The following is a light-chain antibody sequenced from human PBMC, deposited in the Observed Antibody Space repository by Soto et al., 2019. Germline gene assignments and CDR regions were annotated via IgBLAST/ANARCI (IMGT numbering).Light chain of an antibody. CDR2: GAS. CDR3: QQYNDRPPIT. J-gene: IGKJ5*01. CDR1: QSVGSN. V-gene: IGKV3-15*01. Sequence: EIVMTQSPATLSVSPGERATLSCRASQSVGSNLAWYQQKAGQAPRLLIYGASTRATGIPARFSGSGSGSEFTLTISGLQSEDFAVYYCQQYNDRPPITFGQGTRLENK.